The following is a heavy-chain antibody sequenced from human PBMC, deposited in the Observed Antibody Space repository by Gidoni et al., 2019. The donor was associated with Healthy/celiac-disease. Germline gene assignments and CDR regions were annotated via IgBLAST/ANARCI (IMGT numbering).Heavy chain of an antibody. J-gene: IGHJ5*02. Sequence: QLQLQESGPGLVKPSETLSLTCTVSGGPLSSSSYYWGWIRQPPGKGLEWIGSIYYSGSTYYNPSLKSRVTISVDTSKNQFSLKLSSVTAADTAVYYCARTHDYDFWSGGMAWFDPWGQGTLVTVSS. CDR3: ARTHDYDFWSGGMAWFDP. V-gene: IGHV4-39*01. CDR2: IYYSGST. D-gene: IGHD3-3*01. CDR1: GGPLSSSSYY.